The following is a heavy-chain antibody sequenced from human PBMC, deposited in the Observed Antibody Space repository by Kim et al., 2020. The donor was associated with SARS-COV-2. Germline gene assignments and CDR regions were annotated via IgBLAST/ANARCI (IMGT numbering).Heavy chain of an antibody. CDR3: AKVFDYYDSDGQRYYY. CDR1: GFTFSTYA. D-gene: IGHD3-22*01. V-gene: IGHV3-23*01. J-gene: IGHJ6*01. Sequence: GGSLRLSCAASGFTFSTYAMSWVRQAPGKGLEWVSGVSGSGGTSYYADSVKGRFTISRDNSKDTLYLQMNSLRVEDTDVYYCAKVFDYYDSDGQRYYY. CDR2: VSGSGGTS.